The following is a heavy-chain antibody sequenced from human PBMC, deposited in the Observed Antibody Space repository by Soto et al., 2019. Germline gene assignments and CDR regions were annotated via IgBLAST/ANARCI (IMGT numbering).Heavy chain of an antibody. V-gene: IGHV4-4*07. CDR2: IYTSGST. D-gene: IGHD6-13*01. Sequence: SETLSLTCTVSGGSISSYYWSWIRQPAGKGLEWIGRIYTSGSTNYNPSLKSRVTMSVDTSNNQFSLKLRSVTAADTAVSCDARDPSSSWARKNPYYCGKDVWGQGTTVTVSS. CDR3: ARDPSSSWARKNPYYCGKDV. CDR1: GGSISSYY. J-gene: IGHJ6*02.